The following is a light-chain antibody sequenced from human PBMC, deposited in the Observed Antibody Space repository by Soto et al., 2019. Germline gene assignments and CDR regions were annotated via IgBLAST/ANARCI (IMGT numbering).Light chain of an antibody. CDR3: QQYKSYKT. CDR1: QTISSG. V-gene: IGKV1-5*01. Sequence: DIPITQSPSTLSASVGDRVTITCRASQTISSGLAWYQQKPGKAPKVLIYDASTLESGVPSRFSGSGSGTEFTLTISSLQPDDFATYYCQQYKSYKTFGQGTKVDIK. CDR2: DAS. J-gene: IGKJ1*01.